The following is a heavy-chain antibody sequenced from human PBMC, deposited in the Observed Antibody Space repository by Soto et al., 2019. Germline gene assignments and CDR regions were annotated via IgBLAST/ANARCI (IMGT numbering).Heavy chain of an antibody. Sequence: ETLSLTCTVSGGSIISYHWSCILQSAGKGLEWIGRIYTSGNTHYNPSLKSRVTVSIDTSKNQFFLTVNSVTAADSAVYYCARESGDNWDYEAYWGQGTPVTVSS. CDR3: ARESGDNWDYEAY. CDR2: IYTSGNT. D-gene: IGHD1-7*01. V-gene: IGHV4-4*07. CDR1: GGSIISYH. J-gene: IGHJ4*02.